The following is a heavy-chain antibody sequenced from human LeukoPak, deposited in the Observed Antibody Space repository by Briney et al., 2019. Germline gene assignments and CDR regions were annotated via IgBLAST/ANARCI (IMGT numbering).Heavy chain of an antibody. Sequence: GGTLRLSCAASGLTFTFSTSGIHWVRQAPGKGLEWVAFIQYDGSEEYYADSVKGRCTTSRDNSKNTVYLQMNSLTGEDTAICYCAREGGTIEIGEFDYWGQGTLVTVSS. CDR3: AREGGTIEIGEFDY. CDR1: GLTFTFSTSG. D-gene: IGHD3-16*02. V-gene: IGHV3-30*02. CDR2: IQYDGSEE. J-gene: IGHJ4*02.